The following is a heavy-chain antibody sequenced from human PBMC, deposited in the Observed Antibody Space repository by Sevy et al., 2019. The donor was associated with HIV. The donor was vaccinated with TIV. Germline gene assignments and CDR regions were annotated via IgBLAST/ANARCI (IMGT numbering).Heavy chain of an antibody. D-gene: IGHD3-9*01. CDR2: INHSGST. CDR1: GGSFSGYY. CDR3: AGLNYDILTGYYGNWFDP. V-gene: IGHV4-34*01. J-gene: IGHJ5*02. Sequence: SETLSLTCAVYGGSFSGYYWSWIRQPPGKGLEWIGEINHSGSTNYNPSLKSRVTISVDTSKNQFSLKLSSVTAADTAVYYWAGLNYDILTGYYGNWFDPWGQGTLVTVSS.